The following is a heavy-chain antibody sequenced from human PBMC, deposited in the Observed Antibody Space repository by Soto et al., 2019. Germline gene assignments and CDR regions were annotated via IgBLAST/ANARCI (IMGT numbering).Heavy chain of an antibody. Sequence: QVQLVESGGGVVQPGRSLRLSCAASGFTFSSYGMHWVRQAPGKGLEWVAVISYDGSNKYYADSVKGRFTISRGNSKNPLYLQMNSLSAGDTAVYYCAKLATEMAPFLAWGQGTLVTVSS. J-gene: IGHJ5*02. D-gene: IGHD5-12*01. V-gene: IGHV3-30*18. CDR2: ISYDGSNK. CDR3: AKLATEMAPFLA. CDR1: GFTFSSYG.